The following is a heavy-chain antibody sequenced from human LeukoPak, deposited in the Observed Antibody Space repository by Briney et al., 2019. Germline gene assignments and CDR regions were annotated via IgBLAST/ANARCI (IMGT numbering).Heavy chain of an antibody. CDR1: GFTFSSYA. V-gene: IGHV3-23*01. Sequence: GGSLRLSCAASGFTFSSYAMSWVRQAPGKGLEWVSAISGSGGSTYYADSVKGRFTISRDNSKNTLYLQMNSLRAEDTAVYYCSKDSNYYDSGDFRLYDMDVWGQGTTVTVSS. CDR3: SKDSNYYDSGDFRLYDMDV. CDR2: ISGSGGST. J-gene: IGHJ6*02. D-gene: IGHD3-22*01.